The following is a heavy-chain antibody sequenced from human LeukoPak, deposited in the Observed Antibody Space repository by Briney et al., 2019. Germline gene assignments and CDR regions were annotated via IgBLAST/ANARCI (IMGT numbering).Heavy chain of an antibody. CDR1: GFSFSSYS. V-gene: IGHV3-48*04. CDR2: ISSSGSTI. Sequence: GGSLRLSCAASGFSFSSYSMNWVRQAPGKGLEWVSYISSSGSTIDYADSVKGRFTISRDNAKNSLYLQMNSLRAEDTAVYYCSRLRGYSYGYADYWGQGTLVTVSS. CDR3: SRLRGYSYGYADY. D-gene: IGHD5-18*01. J-gene: IGHJ4*02.